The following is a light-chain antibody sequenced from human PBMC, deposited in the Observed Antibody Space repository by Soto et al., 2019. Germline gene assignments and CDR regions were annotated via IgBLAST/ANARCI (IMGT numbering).Light chain of an antibody. CDR3: QQGYSTPLT. Sequence: DIQMTQSPSSLSASVGDRVNMTFRASQSISSYLNWYQQKPGKAPNLLIYGASSLRSGVPSRFSGSGSGTDFTLTISSLQPEDFATYYCQQGYSTPLTFGGGTRVEIK. CDR1: QSISSY. V-gene: IGKV1-39*01. J-gene: IGKJ4*01. CDR2: GAS.